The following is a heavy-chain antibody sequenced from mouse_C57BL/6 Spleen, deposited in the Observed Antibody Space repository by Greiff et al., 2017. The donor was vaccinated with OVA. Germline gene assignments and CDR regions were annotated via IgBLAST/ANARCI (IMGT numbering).Heavy chain of an antibody. J-gene: IGHJ2*01. V-gene: IGHV1-64*01. CDR2: IHPNSGST. CDR3: SRWYYRSSYFYYFDC. Sequence: QVQLQQPGAELVKPGASVKLSCKASGYTFTSYWMHWVKQRPGQGLEWIGMIHPNSGSTNYNEKFKSKATLTVDKSSSTAYMQLSSLTSEDSAVYYCSRWYYRSSYFYYFDCWGQGTTLTVSS. D-gene: IGHD1-1*01. CDR1: GYTFTSYW.